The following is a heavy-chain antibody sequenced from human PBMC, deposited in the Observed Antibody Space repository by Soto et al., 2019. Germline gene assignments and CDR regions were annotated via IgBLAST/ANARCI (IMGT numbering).Heavy chain of an antibody. CDR3: ARDPKKWLLEG. CDR2: IIPILGIA. Sequence: QVQLVQSGAEVKKPGSSVKVSCKASGGTFSSYTISWVRQAPGQGLEWMGRIIPILGIANYAQKFQGRVTITADKSTSTAYMELSSLRSEDTAVYYCARDPKKWLLEGWGQGTLVTVSS. J-gene: IGHJ4*02. CDR1: GGTFSSYT. D-gene: IGHD2-15*01. V-gene: IGHV1-69*08.